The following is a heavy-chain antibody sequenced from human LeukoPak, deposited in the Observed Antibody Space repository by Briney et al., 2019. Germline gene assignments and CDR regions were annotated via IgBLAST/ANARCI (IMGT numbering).Heavy chain of an antibody. CDR3: ARESEGYSYGYFTKSGYFDY. CDR2: IYTSGST. Sequence: ASETLSLTCTVSGGSTSSYYWSWIRQPAGKGLEWIGRIYTSGSTNYNPSLKSRVTMSVDTSKNQFSLKLSSVTAADTAVYYCARESEGYSYGYFTKSGYFDYWGQGTLVTVSS. V-gene: IGHV4-4*07. CDR1: GGSTSSYY. D-gene: IGHD5-18*01. J-gene: IGHJ4*02.